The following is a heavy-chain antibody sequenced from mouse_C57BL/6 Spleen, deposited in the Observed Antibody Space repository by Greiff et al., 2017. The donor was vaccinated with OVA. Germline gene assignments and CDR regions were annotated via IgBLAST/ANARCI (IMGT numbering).Heavy chain of an antibody. V-gene: IGHV5-9-1*02. CDR1: GFTFSSYA. Sequence: EVKLMESGEGLVKPGGSLKLSCAASGFTFSSYAMSWVRQTPEKRLEWVAYISSGGDYIYYADTVKGRFTISRDNARNTLDLQMSSLKSEDTAMYYCTREGGQLRLHYFDYWGQGTTLTVSS. CDR2: ISSGGDYI. D-gene: IGHD3-2*02. CDR3: TREGGQLRLHYFDY. J-gene: IGHJ2*01.